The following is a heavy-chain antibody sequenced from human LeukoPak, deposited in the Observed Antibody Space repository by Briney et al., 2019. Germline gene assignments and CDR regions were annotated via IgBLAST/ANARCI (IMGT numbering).Heavy chain of an antibody. Sequence: SETLSLTCTVSGGSISGYYWSWIRQPPGKGLEWIGYIYYSGTTNYNPSLKSRVTMSVDTSKNQFSLKLSSVTAADTAVYYCARATSYSSSWYYFDYWVQGTLVTVSS. CDR2: IYYSGTT. CDR3: ARATSYSSSWYYFDY. CDR1: GGSISGYY. V-gene: IGHV4-59*01. J-gene: IGHJ4*02. D-gene: IGHD6-13*01.